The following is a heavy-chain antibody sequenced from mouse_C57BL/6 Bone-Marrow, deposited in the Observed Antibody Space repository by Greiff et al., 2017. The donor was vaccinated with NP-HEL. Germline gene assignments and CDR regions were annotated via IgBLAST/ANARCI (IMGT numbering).Heavy chain of an antibody. D-gene: IGHD3-1*01. CDR3: ARGLLYYFDY. CDR2: IDPSDSYT. J-gene: IGHJ2*01. CDR1: GYTFTSYW. V-gene: IGHV1-59*01. Sequence: QVQLQQPGAELVRPGTSVKLSCKASGYTFTSYWMHWVKQRPGQGLEWIGVIDPSDSYTNYNQKFKGKATLTVDTSSSTAYMQLSSLTSEDSAVYNCARGLLYYFDYWGQGTTRTVAS.